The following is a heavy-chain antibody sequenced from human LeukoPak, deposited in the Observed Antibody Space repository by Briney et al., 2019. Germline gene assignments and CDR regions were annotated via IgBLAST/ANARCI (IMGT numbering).Heavy chain of an antibody. CDR2: IYYSGST. CDR1: GGSISSSSYY. V-gene: IGHV4-39*01. J-gene: IGHJ4*02. Sequence: SETLSLTCTVSGGSISSSSYYWGWIRQPPGRGLEWIGNIYYSGSTYYNPSLKSRVTISVDTSKNQFSLKLSSVTAADTAVYYCASMKGTGYYGVVNWGQGTLVTVSS. D-gene: IGHD3/OR15-3a*01. CDR3: ASMKGTGYYGVVN.